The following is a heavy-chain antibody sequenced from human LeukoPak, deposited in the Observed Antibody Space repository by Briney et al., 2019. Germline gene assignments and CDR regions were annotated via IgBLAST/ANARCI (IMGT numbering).Heavy chain of an antibody. D-gene: IGHD1-7*01. CDR3: VRDGLNWNYDY. CDR2: ISPTSGDT. V-gene: IGHV1-2*02. CDR1: GYTFTSYG. J-gene: IGHJ4*02. Sequence: GASVKVSCKASGYTFTSYGISWVRQAPGQGLEWMGWISPTSGDTRYAQKFQGRVTMTRDTSISTAYMDLSRLRSDDTAVYYCVRDGLNWNYDYWGQGTLVAVSS.